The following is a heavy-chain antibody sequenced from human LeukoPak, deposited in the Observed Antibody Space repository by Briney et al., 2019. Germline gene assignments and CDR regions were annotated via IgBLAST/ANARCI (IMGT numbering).Heavy chain of an antibody. CDR3: ARIGYSSSSFDY. J-gene: IGHJ4*02. CDR2: IKQDGSVK. V-gene: IGHV3-7*01. Sequence: GGSLRLSCAASGFTFSSYAMSWVRQAPGRGLEWVANIKQDGSVKYYVDSVKGRFTISRDNAKNSLYLQMNSLRAEDTAFYYCARIGYSSSSFDYWGQGTLVTVSS. D-gene: IGHD6-6*01. CDR1: GFTFSSYA.